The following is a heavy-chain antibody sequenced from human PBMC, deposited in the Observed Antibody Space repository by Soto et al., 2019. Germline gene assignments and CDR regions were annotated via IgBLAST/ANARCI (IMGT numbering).Heavy chain of an antibody. CDR2: INHSGST. J-gene: IGHJ4*02. V-gene: IGHV4-34*01. CDR3: AGDDIVGATGY. Sequence: PSETLSLTCAVYGGSFSGYYWSWIRQPPGKGLEWIGEINHSGSTNYNPSLKSRVTISVDTSKNQFSLKLSSVTAADTAVYYCAGDDIVGATGYWGQGTLVTV. CDR1: GGSFSGYY. D-gene: IGHD1-26*01.